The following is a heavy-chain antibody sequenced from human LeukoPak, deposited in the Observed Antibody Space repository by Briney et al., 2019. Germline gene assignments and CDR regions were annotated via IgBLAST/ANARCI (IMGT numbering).Heavy chain of an antibody. J-gene: IGHJ4*02. CDR2: IKQDGSEK. Sequence: PGGSLRLSCAASGFTFSSYWMSWVRQAPGKGLEWVANIKQDGSEKYYVDSVKGRFTISRDNAKNSLYLQMNSLRAEDTAVYYCATDCSGGTSYSGELGDWGQGTLVTASS. V-gene: IGHV3-7*04. CDR1: GFTFSSYW. D-gene: IGHD2-15*01. CDR3: ATDCSGGTSYSGELGD.